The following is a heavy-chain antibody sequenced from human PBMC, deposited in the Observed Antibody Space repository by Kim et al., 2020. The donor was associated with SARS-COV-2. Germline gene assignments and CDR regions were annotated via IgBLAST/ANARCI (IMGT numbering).Heavy chain of an antibody. CDR3: ARERLVPAAIRVGYYFDY. CDR2: INHSGST. J-gene: IGHJ4*02. V-gene: IGHV4-34*01. CDR1: GGSFSGYY. D-gene: IGHD2-2*01. Sequence: SETLSLTCAVYGGSFSGYYWSWIRQPPGKGLEWIGEINHSGSTNYNPSLKSRVTISVDTSKNQFSLKLSSVTAADTAVYYCARERLVPAAIRVGYYFDYWGQGTLVTVSS.